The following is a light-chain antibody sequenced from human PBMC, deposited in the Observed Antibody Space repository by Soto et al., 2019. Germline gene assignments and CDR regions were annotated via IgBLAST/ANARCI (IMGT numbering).Light chain of an antibody. CDR2: WAS. J-gene: IGKJ4*01. CDR3: QQYYSTPLT. V-gene: IGKV4-1*01. CDR1: QSVLYSSNNKNY. Sequence: DIVMTQSPDSLAVSLGERATINCKSSQSVLYSSNNKNYLAWYQQKPGQPPKLLIYWASTRESGVPDRFSGSGSGTYFTLTISSLQAEDVAVYYCQQYYSTPLTFGGGTKVESK.